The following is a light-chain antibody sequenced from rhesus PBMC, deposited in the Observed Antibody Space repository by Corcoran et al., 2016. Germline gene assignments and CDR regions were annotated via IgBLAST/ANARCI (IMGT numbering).Light chain of an antibody. Sequence: DIQMTQSPSSLSASVGDTVTITCRASQSVSSWLAWYQQKPGKAPELLIDRASSLQTGVPSRFRGSGAGTDFTLTISSLQSEDFATYYCQQYSSSPPWTFGQGTKVEFK. V-gene: IGKV1-22*01. CDR2: RAS. CDR1: QSVSSW. CDR3: QQYSSSPPWT. J-gene: IGKJ1*01.